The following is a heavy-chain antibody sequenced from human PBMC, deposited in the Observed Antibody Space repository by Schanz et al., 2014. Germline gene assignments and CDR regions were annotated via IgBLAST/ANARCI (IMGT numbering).Heavy chain of an antibody. CDR3: ARGIITMVRGGDVGAFDI. CDR2: ISSTSSYI. D-gene: IGHD3-10*01. V-gene: IGHV3-21*01. CDR1: AFIFRSYS. J-gene: IGHJ3*02. Sequence: EVQLVESGGGLVQPGGSLRLSCAASAFIFRSYSMHWVRQAPGKGLEWVSSISSTSSYIFYADSVKGRFTISRDNAKNSLYLQMNSLRAEDTAVYYCARGIITMVRGGDVGAFDIWGQGTMVTVSS.